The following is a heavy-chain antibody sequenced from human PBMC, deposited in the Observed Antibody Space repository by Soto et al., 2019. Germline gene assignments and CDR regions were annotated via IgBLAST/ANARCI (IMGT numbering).Heavy chain of an antibody. CDR3: IYYDSSGTSEFAYFDY. CDR1: GFTFSSYA. Sequence: GGSLRLSCAASGFTFSSYAMHWVRQAPGKGLEWVAVISYDGSNKYYADSVKGRFTISRDNSKNTLYLQMNSLRAEDTAVYYCIYYDSSGTSEFAYFDYWGQGTLVTVSS. CDR2: ISYDGSNK. D-gene: IGHD3-22*01. V-gene: IGHV3-30-3*01. J-gene: IGHJ4*02.